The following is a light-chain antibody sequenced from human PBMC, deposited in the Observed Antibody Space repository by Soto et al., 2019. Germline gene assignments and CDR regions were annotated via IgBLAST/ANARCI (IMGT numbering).Light chain of an antibody. CDR3: AAWDDSLNGYV. Sequence: QLVLTQPPSASGTAGQRVTISCSGSSSSIGSNPVNWYQQLPGTAPKLLIYTNNRRPSGVPDRFSGSKSGTSASLAISGLQSEDEAGYYCAAWDDSLNGYVFGTGTKLTVL. J-gene: IGLJ1*01. CDR1: SSSIGSNP. CDR2: TNN. V-gene: IGLV1-44*01.